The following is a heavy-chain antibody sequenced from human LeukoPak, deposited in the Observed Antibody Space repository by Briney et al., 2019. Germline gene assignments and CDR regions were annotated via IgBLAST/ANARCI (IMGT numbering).Heavy chain of an antibody. Sequence: PGGSLRLSCAASGFTFSSYAMHWVRQAPGKGLEWVAVISYDGSNKYYADSVKGRFTISRDNSKNTPYLQMNSLRAEDTAVYYCARAGVDSSGYYAYDAFDIWGQGTMVTVSS. CDR2: ISYDGSNK. J-gene: IGHJ3*02. CDR1: GFTFSSYA. CDR3: ARAGVDSSGYYAYDAFDI. D-gene: IGHD3-22*01. V-gene: IGHV3-30-3*01.